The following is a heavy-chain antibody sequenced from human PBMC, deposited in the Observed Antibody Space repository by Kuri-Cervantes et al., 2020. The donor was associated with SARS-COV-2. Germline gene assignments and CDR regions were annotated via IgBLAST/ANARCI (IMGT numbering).Heavy chain of an antibody. CDR2: IKSKTDGGTT. V-gene: IGHV3-15*01. CDR3: TTEYCGGDCYPDLTRVLYVYYGMDV. CDR1: RFTFSDYY. J-gene: IGHJ6*02. Sequence: GGSLRLSCAASRFTFSDYYMSWIRQAPGKGLEWVGRIKSKTDGGTTDYAAPVKGRFTISRDDSKNTLYLQMNSLKTEDTAVYYCTTEYCGGDCYPDLTRVLYVYYGMDVWGQGTTVTVSS. D-gene: IGHD2-21*02.